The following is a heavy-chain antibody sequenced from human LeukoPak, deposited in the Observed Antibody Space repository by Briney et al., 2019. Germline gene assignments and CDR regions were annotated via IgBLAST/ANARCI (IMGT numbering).Heavy chain of an antibody. D-gene: IGHD3-10*01. J-gene: IGHJ3*02. CDR3: VRQRPGSGSYYDAFDI. CDR1: GYSFTSYW. CDR2: IYPGDSDT. V-gene: IGHV5-51*01. Sequence: GESLKISCKGSGYSFTSYWIGWVRQMPGKGLEWMGIIYPGDSDTRYSPSFQGQVTISADKSISTAYLQWSSLKASDTPMYYCVRQRPGSGSYYDAFDIWGQGTMVTVSS.